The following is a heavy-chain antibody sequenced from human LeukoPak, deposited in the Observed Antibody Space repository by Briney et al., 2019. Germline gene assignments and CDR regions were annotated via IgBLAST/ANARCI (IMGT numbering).Heavy chain of an antibody. D-gene: IGHD2-15*01. Sequence: GGSLRLSCAASGFTLSSYAMSWVRQARGKGLEWVSAISASGGSTYYADSVKGRFTISRDNSKNTLYLQMNSLRAEDTAAYYCAKGSVGVAAFDYWGQGTLVTVSS. J-gene: IGHJ4*02. CDR1: GFTLSSYA. V-gene: IGHV3-23*01. CDR3: AKGSVGVAAFDY. CDR2: ISASGGST.